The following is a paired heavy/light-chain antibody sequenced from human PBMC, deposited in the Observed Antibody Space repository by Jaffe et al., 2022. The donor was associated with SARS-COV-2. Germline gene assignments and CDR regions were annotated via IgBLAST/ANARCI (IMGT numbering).Heavy chain of an antibody. CDR3: ARGLSGGTGWYGVDCDY. J-gene: IGHJ4*02. V-gene: IGHV3-11*01. Sequence: QVQLVESGGGLVKPGGSLRLSCAASGFTFSDYYMSWIRQAPGKGLEWVSYISSSGSTIYYADSVKGRFTISRDNAKNSLYLQMNSLRAEDTAVYYCARGLSGGTGWYGVDCDYWGQGTLVTVSS. D-gene: IGHD6-19*01. CDR1: GFTFSDYY. CDR2: ISSSGSTI.
Light chain of an antibody. CDR2: RNN. Sequence: QAGLTQPPSVSKGLRQTATLTCTGNSNNVGNQGAAWLQQHQGHPPKLLSYRNNNRPSGISERLSASRSGNTASLTITGLQPEDEADYYCSAWDSSLSAQVFGGGTKLTVL. CDR1: SNNVGNQG. CDR3: SAWDSSLSAQV. V-gene: IGLV10-54*01. J-gene: IGLJ2*01.